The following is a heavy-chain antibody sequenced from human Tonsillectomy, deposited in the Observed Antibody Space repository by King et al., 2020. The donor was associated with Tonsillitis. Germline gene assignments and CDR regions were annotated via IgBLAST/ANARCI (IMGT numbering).Heavy chain of an antibody. V-gene: IGHV1-18*01. Sequence: QLVQSGAEVKKPGASVKVSCKGSGYTFTSYGISWVRQAPGQGLEWMGWISTYNGNTNYAQKFHGRFTMTTDTSTSTAYMELRSLGFDDTAVYYCARDLLTGSWFDPWGQGTLVTVSS. CDR1: GYTFTSYG. CDR3: ARDLLTGSWFDP. D-gene: IGHD1-14*01. J-gene: IGHJ5*02. CDR2: ISTYNGNT.